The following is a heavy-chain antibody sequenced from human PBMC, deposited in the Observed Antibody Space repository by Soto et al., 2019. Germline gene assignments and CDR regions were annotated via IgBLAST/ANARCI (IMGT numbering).Heavy chain of an antibody. CDR2: IIPIFGTA. D-gene: IGHD3-10*01. J-gene: IGHJ6*02. Sequence: SVKVSCKASGGTFSSYAISWVRQAPGQGLEWMGGIIPIFGTANYAQKFQGRVTITADESTSTAYMELSSLRSEDTAVYYCASPYGSGSYLLDYYYYAMDVWGQGTTVTVSS. V-gene: IGHV1-69*13. CDR1: GGTFSSYA. CDR3: ASPYGSGSYLLDYYYYAMDV.